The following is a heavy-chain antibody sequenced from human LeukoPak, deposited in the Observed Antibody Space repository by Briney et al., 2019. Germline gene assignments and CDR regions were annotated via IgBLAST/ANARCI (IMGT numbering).Heavy chain of an antibody. Sequence: PGGSPRLSCAASGFALSSHWMTWVRQVPGRGPEWVANVNRDGSETYYLDSVKGRFTMSRDNAKNTLYLQMNSLRAEDTAVYYCARGRLGYYFDYWGQGTLVTVSS. CDR3: ARGRLGYYFDY. V-gene: IGHV3-7*01. CDR1: GFALSSHW. D-gene: IGHD3-16*01. CDR2: VNRDGSET. J-gene: IGHJ4*02.